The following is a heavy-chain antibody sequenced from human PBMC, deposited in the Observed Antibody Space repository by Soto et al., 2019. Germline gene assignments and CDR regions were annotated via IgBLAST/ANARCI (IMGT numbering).Heavy chain of an antibody. D-gene: IGHD3-10*01. Sequence: PSETLFLTGTVSGGSISSYYWSWIRQPPGKGLEWIGYIYYSGSTNYNPPLKSRVTISVDTSKNQFSLKLSSVTAADTAVYYCARDGSGSYGDHDAFDIWGQGTMVTVSS. J-gene: IGHJ3*02. V-gene: IGHV4-59*12. CDR1: GGSISSYY. CDR2: IYYSGST. CDR3: ARDGSGSYGDHDAFDI.